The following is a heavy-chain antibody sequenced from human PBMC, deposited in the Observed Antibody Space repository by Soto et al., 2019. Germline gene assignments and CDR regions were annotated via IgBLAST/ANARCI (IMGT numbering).Heavy chain of an antibody. J-gene: IGHJ4*02. D-gene: IGHD5-12*01. V-gene: IGHV1-2*04. CDR2: INPNSGGT. CDR3: ARAHVDIVATTYYFDY. CDR1: GYTFTGYY. Sequence: ASVKVSCKASGYTFTGYYMHGVRQAPGQGLEWMGWINPNSGGTNYAQKFQGWVTMTRDTSISTAYMELSRLRSDDTAVYYCARAHVDIVATTYYFDYWGQGTLVTVSA.